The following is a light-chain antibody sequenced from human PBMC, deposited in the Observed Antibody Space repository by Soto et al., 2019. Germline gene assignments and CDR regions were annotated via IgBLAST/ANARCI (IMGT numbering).Light chain of an antibody. CDR3: QQYDTSLYT. CDR1: QSVSSSY. Sequence: EIVLTQSPGTLSLSPGERATLSCRASQSVSSSYVAWYQQKPGQAPRLLIYGASSRATGIPDRFSGSGSGTDFTLTISRLEPEDFAAYYCQQYDTSLYTFGQGTKLEIK. V-gene: IGKV3-20*01. J-gene: IGKJ2*01. CDR2: GAS.